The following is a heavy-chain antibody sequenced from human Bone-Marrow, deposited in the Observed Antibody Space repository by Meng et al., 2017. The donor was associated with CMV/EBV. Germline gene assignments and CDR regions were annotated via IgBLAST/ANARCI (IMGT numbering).Heavy chain of an antibody. CDR3: AKEATPVGATNY. V-gene: IGHV3-23*03. CDR2: IYSGGSST. D-gene: IGHD1-26*01. CDR1: GFTFSSYA. J-gene: IGHJ4*02. Sequence: ETLSLTCAASGFTFSSYAMHWVRQAPGKGLEWVSVIYSGGSSTYYADSVKGRFTISRDNSKNTLYLQMNSLRAEDTAVYYCAKEATPVGATNYWGQGTLVTVSS.